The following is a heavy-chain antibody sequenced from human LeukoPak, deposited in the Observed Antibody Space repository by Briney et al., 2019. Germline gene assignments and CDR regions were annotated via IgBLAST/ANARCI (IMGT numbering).Heavy chain of an antibody. CDR1: GFAFSSYS. CDR2: ISGSSTYI. J-gene: IGHJ5*02. D-gene: IGHD6-19*01. CDR3: ASFETVAANWFDP. Sequence: TPGGSLRLSCAASGFAFSSYSMNWVRPAPGKGLEWVSSISGSSTYIFYADSVKGRSTISRDNAKNSLYLQMNSLRAEDTAVYYCASFETVAANWFDPWGQGTLVTVSS. V-gene: IGHV3-21*01.